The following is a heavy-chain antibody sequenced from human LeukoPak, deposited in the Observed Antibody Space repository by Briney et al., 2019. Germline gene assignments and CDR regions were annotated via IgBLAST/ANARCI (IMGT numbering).Heavy chain of an antibody. CDR1: GGSISSGDYY. CDR2: IYYSGST. Sequence: SQTLSLTCTVSGGSISSGDYYWSWIRQPPGKGLEWIGYIYYSGSTYYNPSLNSRVTISVDTSKNQFSLRLSSVTAADTAVYYCAKTTVATWRYYFNYWGQGTLVTVCS. J-gene: IGHJ4*02. CDR3: AKTTVATWRYYFNY. D-gene: IGHD4-17*01. V-gene: IGHV4-30-4*01.